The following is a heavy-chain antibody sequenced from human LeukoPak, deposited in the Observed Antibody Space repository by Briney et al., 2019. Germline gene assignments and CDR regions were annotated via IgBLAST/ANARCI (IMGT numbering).Heavy chain of an antibody. D-gene: IGHD3-10*01. CDR3: ARTMVWGVIISWYFDY. J-gene: IGHJ4*02. CDR2: IYPGDSDT. CDR1: GYSFTSYW. V-gene: IGHV5-51*01. Sequence: GESLKISCKGSGYSFTSYWIGWVRQMPGKGLEWMGIIYPGDSDTRYSPSFQGQVTISADKSISTAYLQWSSLKASDTAMYYCARTMVWGVIISWYFDYWGQGTLVTVSS.